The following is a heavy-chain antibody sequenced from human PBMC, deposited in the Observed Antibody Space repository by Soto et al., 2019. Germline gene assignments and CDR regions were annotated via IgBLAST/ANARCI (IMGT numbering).Heavy chain of an antibody. D-gene: IGHD2-15*01. CDR1: GFTFSSYS. V-gene: IGHV3-21*01. CDR3: ARDGGYCSGGSCYHYYYGMDV. CDR2: ISSSSSYI. Sequence: EVQLVESGGGLVKPGGSLRLSCAASGFTFSSYSMNWVRQAPGKGLEWVSSISSSSSYIYYADSVKGRFTISRDNAKNSLYLQMNSLRAEETAVYYCARDGGYCSGGSCYHYYYGMDVWGQGTTVTVSS. J-gene: IGHJ6*02.